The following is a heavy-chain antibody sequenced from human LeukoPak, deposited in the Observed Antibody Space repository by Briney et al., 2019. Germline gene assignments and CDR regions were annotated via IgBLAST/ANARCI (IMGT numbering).Heavy chain of an antibody. D-gene: IGHD2-8*01. Sequence: GGFLRLSCAASGFTFSSYGMHWVRQAPGKGLEWVAVISYDGSNKYYADSVKGRFTISRDNSKNTLYLQMNSLRAEDTAVYYCAKVERYCTNGVCYKNYYYYGMDVWGQGTTVTVSS. J-gene: IGHJ6*02. CDR2: ISYDGSNK. CDR3: AKVERYCTNGVCYKNYYYYGMDV. V-gene: IGHV3-30*18. CDR1: GFTFSSYG.